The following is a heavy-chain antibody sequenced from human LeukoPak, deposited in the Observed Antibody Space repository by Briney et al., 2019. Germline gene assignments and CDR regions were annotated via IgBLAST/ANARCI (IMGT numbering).Heavy chain of an antibody. D-gene: IGHD3-16*02. Sequence: EASVKVSCKASGYTFTSYDINWVRQATGQGHEWMGWMNPNSGNTGYAQKFQGRVTMTRNTSISTAYMELSSLRSEDTAVYYCARVSSLTAPDAFDIWGQGTMVTVSS. J-gene: IGHJ3*02. CDR1: GYTFTSYD. CDR3: ARVSSLTAPDAFDI. V-gene: IGHV1-8*01. CDR2: MNPNSGNT.